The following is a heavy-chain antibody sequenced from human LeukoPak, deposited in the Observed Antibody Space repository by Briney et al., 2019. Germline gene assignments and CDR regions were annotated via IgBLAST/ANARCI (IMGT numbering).Heavy chain of an antibody. J-gene: IGHJ5*02. CDR2: IYYSGST. CDR3: ARDFGDGSHEP. CDR1: GGSISSYY. Sequence: SETLSLTCTVSGGSISSYYWSWIRQPPGKGLEWIGYIYYSGSTNYNPSLKSRVTISVDTSKNQFSLKLSSVTAADTAVYYCARDFGDGSHEPWGQGTLVTVSS. D-gene: IGHD3-10*01. V-gene: IGHV4-59*01.